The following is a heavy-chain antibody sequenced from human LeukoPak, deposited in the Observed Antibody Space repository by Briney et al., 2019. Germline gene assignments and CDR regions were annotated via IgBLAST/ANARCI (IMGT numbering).Heavy chain of an antibody. D-gene: IGHD2-15*01. CDR2: INHSGST. CDR1: GGSFSGYY. Sequence: SETLSLTCAVYGGSFSGYYWSWIRQPPGKGLEWIGEINHSGSTNHNPSLKSRVTISVDTSKNQFSLKLSSVTAADTAVYYCARGGGGSNDYWGQGTLVTVSS. CDR3: ARGGGGSNDY. J-gene: IGHJ4*02. V-gene: IGHV4-34*01.